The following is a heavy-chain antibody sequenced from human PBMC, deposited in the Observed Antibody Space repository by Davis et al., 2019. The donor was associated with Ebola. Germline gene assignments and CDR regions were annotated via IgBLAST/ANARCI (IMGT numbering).Heavy chain of an antibody. CDR1: GYTFTYYY. CDR3: ARGPAANAPLDY. J-gene: IGHJ4*02. V-gene: IGHV1-2*02. CDR2: INPKSGAT. Sequence: ASVKVSCKASGYTFTYYYINWVRQTPGQGLEWMGRINPKSGATTYAQRFQGRVTMTRDTSSGTAYMDLGSLKSDDTAVYYCARGPAANAPLDYWGQGTLVTVSS. D-gene: IGHD2-2*01.